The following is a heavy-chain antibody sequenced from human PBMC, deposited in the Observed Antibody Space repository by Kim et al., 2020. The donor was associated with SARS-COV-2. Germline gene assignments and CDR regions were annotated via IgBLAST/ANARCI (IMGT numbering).Heavy chain of an antibody. D-gene: IGHD3-3*01. CDR1: GFTFSSYS. CDR2: ISSSSSYI. Sequence: GGSLRLSCAASGFTFSSYSMNWVRQAPGKGLEWVSSISSSSSYIYYADSVKGRFTISRDNAKNSLYLQMNSLRAEDTAVYYCARDPDFWSGYYAFDYWGQGTLVTVSS. J-gene: IGHJ4*02. V-gene: IGHV3-21*01. CDR3: ARDPDFWSGYYAFDY.